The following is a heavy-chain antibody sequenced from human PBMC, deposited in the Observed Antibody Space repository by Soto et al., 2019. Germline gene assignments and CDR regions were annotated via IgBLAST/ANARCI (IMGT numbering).Heavy chain of an antibody. J-gene: IGHJ3*02. V-gene: IGHV4-31*03. CDR2: IYYRGST. D-gene: IGHD5-12*01. Sequence: TLSLTCTVSAGSVASGASYWSGIRQRPGKGLEWIGYIYYRGSTYYSPSLKSRLSISLHTSKNQFSLRLSSVTAADTAMYYCARARLRAVYAFDIWGQGTMVTVSS. CDR3: ARARLRAVYAFDI. CDR1: AGSVASGASY.